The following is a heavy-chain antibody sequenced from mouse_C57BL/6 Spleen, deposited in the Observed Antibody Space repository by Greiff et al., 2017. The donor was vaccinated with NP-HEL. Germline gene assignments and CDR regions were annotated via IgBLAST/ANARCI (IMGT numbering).Heavy chain of an antibody. Sequence: QVQLQQSGAELARPGASVKLSCKASGYTFTSYGISWVKQRTGQGLEWIGEIYPRSGNTYYNEKFKGKATLTADKSSSTAYMELRSLTSEDSAVYFCARLDYYGSSLGYFDVWGTGTTVTVSS. CDR1: GYTFTSYG. J-gene: IGHJ1*03. V-gene: IGHV1-81*01. CDR3: ARLDYYGSSLGYFDV. D-gene: IGHD1-1*01. CDR2: IYPRSGNT.